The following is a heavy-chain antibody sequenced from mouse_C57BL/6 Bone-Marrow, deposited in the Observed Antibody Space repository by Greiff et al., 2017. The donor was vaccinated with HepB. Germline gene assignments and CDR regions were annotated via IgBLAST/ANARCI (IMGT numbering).Heavy chain of an antibody. CDR2: IDPENGDT. J-gene: IGHJ4*01. CDR1: GFNIKDDY. V-gene: IGHV14-4*01. CDR3: TLHYGSSYAMDD. D-gene: IGHD1-1*01. Sequence: VQLQQSGAELVRPGASVKLSCTASGFNIKDDYMHWVKQRPEQGLEWIGWIDPENGDTEYASKFQGKATITADTSSNTAYLQLSSLTSEDTAVYYCTLHYGSSYAMDDWGQGTSVTVSS.